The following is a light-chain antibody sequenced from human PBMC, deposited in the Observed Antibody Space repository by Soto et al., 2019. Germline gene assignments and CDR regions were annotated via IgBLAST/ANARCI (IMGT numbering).Light chain of an antibody. Sequence: DIVFTQSPATLSLSPGERATLSCRASQSVSIYLAWYQQKPGQAPRLLIYDASNRATGIPARFSGSGSGTNFTLTISSLEPEDLGVYYCQQRRNWPVTFGQGTKLEIK. CDR1: QSVSIY. CDR2: DAS. V-gene: IGKV3-11*01. CDR3: QQRRNWPVT. J-gene: IGKJ2*01.